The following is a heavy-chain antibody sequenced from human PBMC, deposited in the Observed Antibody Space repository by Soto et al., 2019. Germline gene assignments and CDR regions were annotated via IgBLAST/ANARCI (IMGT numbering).Heavy chain of an antibody. D-gene: IGHD3-22*01. Sequence: QVQLVESGGGVVQPGRSLRLSCAASGFTFSSYGMHWVRQAPGKGLEWVAVISYDGSNKYYADSVKGRFTISRDNSKNTLYLQMNSLRAEDTAVYYCARDPDDYDSSGYYYTGVFDYWGQGTLVTVSS. CDR3: ARDPDDYDSSGYYYTGVFDY. V-gene: IGHV3-30*19. J-gene: IGHJ4*02. CDR1: GFTFSSYG. CDR2: ISYDGSNK.